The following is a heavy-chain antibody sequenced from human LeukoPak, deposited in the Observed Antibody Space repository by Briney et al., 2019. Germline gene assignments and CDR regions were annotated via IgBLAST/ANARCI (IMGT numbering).Heavy chain of an antibody. CDR2: ISYDGSNK. Sequence: PGRSLRLSCAVSGFTFSSYGMHWVRQAPGKGLEWVAVISYDGSNKYYADSVKGRFTISRDNSKNTLYLQMNSLRAEDTAVYYCARAFVGIAAAQDYWGQGTLVTVSS. CDR3: ARAFVGIAAAQDY. CDR1: GFTFSSYG. D-gene: IGHD6-13*01. V-gene: IGHV3-30*03. J-gene: IGHJ4*02.